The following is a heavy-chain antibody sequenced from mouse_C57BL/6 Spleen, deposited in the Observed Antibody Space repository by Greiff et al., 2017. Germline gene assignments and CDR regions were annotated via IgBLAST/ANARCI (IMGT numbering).Heavy chain of an antibody. CDR2: IRNKANGYTT. J-gene: IGHJ3*01. V-gene: IGHV7-3*01. CDR1: GFSFTDYY. CDR3: ARSSGYRWFAY. D-gene: IGHD2-14*01. Sequence: EVQGVESGGGLVQPGGSLSLSCAASGFSFTDYYMSWVRQPPGKALEWLGFIRNKANGYTTEYSASVKGRFTISSDNSQSILYLQMNALRAEDSATYYCARSSGYRWFAYWGQGTLVTVSA.